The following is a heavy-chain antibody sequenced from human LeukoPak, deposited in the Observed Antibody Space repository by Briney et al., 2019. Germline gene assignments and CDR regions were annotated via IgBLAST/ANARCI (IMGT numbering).Heavy chain of an antibody. CDR3: ARDALGYSYYD. Sequence: XTXTXXGGXISSGGYYWSWIRQHPGKGLEWIGYIYYSGSTYYNPSLKSRVTISVDTSKNQFSLKLSSVTAADTAVYYCARDALGYSYYDWGQGTLVTVSS. V-gene: IGHV4-31*02. CDR2: IYYSGST. D-gene: IGHD5-18*01. CDR1: GGXISSGGYY. J-gene: IGHJ4*02.